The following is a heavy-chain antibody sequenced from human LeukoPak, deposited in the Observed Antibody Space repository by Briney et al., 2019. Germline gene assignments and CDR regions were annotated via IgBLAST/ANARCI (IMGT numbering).Heavy chain of an antibody. CDR2: ISSSSSTI. J-gene: IGHJ3*02. CDR3: ARDFGYCGGDCYLVDAFDI. CDR1: GVTFSSYS. D-gene: IGHD2-21*01. V-gene: IGHV3-48*02. Sequence: GVSLRLSCAASGVTFSSYSMNWVRQAPGKGLEWVSYISSSSSTIYYADSVKGRFTISRDNAKNSLYLQMNSLRDEDTAVYYCARDFGYCGGDCYLVDAFDIWGQGTMVTVSS.